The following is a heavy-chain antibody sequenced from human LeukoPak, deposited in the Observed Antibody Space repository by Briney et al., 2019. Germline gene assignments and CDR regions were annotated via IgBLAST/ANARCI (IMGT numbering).Heavy chain of an antibody. J-gene: IGHJ6*02. D-gene: IGHD2-21*02. CDR2: ISNDGSNK. CDR1: GFTFTRYA. Sequence: GGSLRLSCAASGFTFTRYAMHWVRQAPGEGLEWVALISNDGSNKYYADSVQGRFTISRDNSKNTLYLQMNSLTSEDTAVYYCAKDKALAVTGTDGMDVWGQGTTVTVSS. CDR3: AKDKALAVTGTDGMDV. V-gene: IGHV3-30-3*01.